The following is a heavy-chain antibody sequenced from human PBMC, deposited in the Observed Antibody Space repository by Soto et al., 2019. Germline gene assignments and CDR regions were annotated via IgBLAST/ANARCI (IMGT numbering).Heavy chain of an antibody. Sequence: TSETLSLTCTVSGASISGFYWSWIRKSAGNGLEWIGRIYATGTTDYNPSLKSRVMMSVDTSKKQFSLKLRSVTAADTAVYYCVRDGTKTLRDWFDPWGQGISVTVSS. CDR1: GASISGFY. CDR3: VRDGTKTLRDWFDP. V-gene: IGHV4-4*07. J-gene: IGHJ5*02. CDR2: IYATGTT. D-gene: IGHD1-1*01.